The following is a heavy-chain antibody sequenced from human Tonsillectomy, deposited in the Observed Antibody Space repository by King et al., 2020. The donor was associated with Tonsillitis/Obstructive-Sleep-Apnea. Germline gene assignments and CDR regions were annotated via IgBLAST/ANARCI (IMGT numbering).Heavy chain of an antibody. CDR2: ISGSGGST. D-gene: IGHD3-9*01. CDR3: AKDENPAIGDYDILTGSFDY. Sequence: VQLVESGGGLVQPGGSLRLSCAASGFTFSSYAMSWVRQAPGKGLEWVSAISGSGGSTYYADSVKGRFTISRDNSKNTLYLQMNSLRAADTAVYYCAKDENPAIGDYDILTGSFDYWGQGTLVTVSS. J-gene: IGHJ4*02. V-gene: IGHV3-23*04. CDR1: GFTFSSYA.